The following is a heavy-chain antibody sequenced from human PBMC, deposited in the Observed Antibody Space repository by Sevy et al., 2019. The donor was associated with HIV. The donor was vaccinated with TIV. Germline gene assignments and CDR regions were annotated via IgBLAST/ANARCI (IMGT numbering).Heavy chain of an antibody. J-gene: IGHJ4*02. CDR1: GFNFNIYS. CDR3: AREGCSKPHDY. CDR2: LSFGCGKI. Sequence: GGSLRLSCVASGFNFNIYSFSWVRQTPGKGLEWVSTLSFGCGKINYADSVQGRFTISRGDSKNTLYLEMNSLRVEDTAIYYCAREGCSKPHDYWGQGTLVTVSS. D-gene: IGHD3-10*02. V-gene: IGHV3-23*01.